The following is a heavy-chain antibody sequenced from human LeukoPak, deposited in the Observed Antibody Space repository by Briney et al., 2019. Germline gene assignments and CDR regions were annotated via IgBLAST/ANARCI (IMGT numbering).Heavy chain of an antibody. J-gene: IGHJ4*02. CDR3: AVTSQYSYSFFY. D-gene: IGHD5-18*01. CDR1: GFTFSIYS. V-gene: IGHV3-21*01. Sequence: GGSLRLSCAASGFTFSIYSMNWATQAPGKGLEWVSSISSSSSYIYYADSVKGRFTISRDNAKNSLYLQMNSLRAEDTAVYYCAVTSQYSYSFFYWGQGTLVTVSS. CDR2: ISSSSSYI.